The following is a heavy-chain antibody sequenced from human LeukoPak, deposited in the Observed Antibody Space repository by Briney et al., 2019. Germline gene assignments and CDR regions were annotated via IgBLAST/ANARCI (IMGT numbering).Heavy chain of an antibody. D-gene: IGHD3-16*02. Sequence: GGSLRLSCAASGVTFSTNAMSWVRQAPGKGLEWVSGIAGSSDATYYADSVKGRFTISRDISRNTLYLQMNSLRADDTAVYFCAKDTSYHGYWGQGTLVTVSS. CDR2: IAGSSDAT. CDR1: GVTFSTNA. CDR3: AKDTSYHGY. V-gene: IGHV3-23*01. J-gene: IGHJ4*02.